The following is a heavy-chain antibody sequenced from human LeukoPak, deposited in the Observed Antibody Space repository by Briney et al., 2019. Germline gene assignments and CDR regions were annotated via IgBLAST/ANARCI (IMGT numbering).Heavy chain of an antibody. Sequence: SETLSLTCTVSGGSISSYYWSWIRQPAGKGLEWIGRIYTSGSTNYNPSLKSRVTMSVDTSKNQFSLKLSSVTAADTAAYYCARDGADYGSGSYEPNYYYYGMDVWGQGTTVTVSS. V-gene: IGHV4-4*07. D-gene: IGHD3-10*01. CDR3: ARDGADYGSGSYEPNYYYYGMDV. J-gene: IGHJ6*02. CDR2: IYTSGST. CDR1: GGSISSYY.